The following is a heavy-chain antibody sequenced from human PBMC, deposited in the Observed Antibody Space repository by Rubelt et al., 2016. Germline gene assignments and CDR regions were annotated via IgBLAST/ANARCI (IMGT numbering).Heavy chain of an antibody. CDR1: GGSFSGYY. Sequence: QVQLQQWGAGLLKPSETLSLTCAVYGGSFSGYYWSWIRQPPGKGLEWIGELNHSGSPNYNPSHKSRLTISVDTSKNQFSLKQRSVPAADTAVYYCARVVPAGIGASHSFDYWGQGTLVTVSS. CDR2: LNHSGSP. CDR3: ARVVPAGIGASHSFDY. J-gene: IGHJ4*02. D-gene: IGHD2-2*02. V-gene: IGHV4-34*01.